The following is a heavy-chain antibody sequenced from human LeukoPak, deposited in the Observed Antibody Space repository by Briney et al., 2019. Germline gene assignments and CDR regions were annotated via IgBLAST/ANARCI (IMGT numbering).Heavy chain of an antibody. D-gene: IGHD3-22*01. CDR3: ARGVYYYDSNGYYYSYFDY. CDR1: GGSISNYY. V-gene: IGHV4-4*07. CDR2: MYTSGST. J-gene: IGHJ4*02. Sequence: SETLSLTCTASGGSISNYYWNWIRQPAGKGLKWIGRMYTSGSTNYNPSLKSRVTVSVDTSKSHFSLKLSSVTAADTAVYYCARGVYYYDSNGYYYSYFDYWGPGTLVTVSS.